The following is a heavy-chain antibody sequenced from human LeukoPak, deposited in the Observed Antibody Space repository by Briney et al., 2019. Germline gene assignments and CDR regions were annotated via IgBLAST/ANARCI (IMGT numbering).Heavy chain of an antibody. V-gene: IGHV4-39*01. CDR1: GGSVSSSFYS. D-gene: IGHD5-12*01. Sequence: SETLSLTCNVSGGSVSSSFYSWGWIRQPPGKGLEWIGSMYYSGSAHYNLSLKSRVAMSVDTSKNQFSLKLSSVTAADTAIYFCASATTYSIDDWGQGTLVTVSS. CDR2: MYYSGSA. CDR3: ASATTYSIDD. J-gene: IGHJ4*01.